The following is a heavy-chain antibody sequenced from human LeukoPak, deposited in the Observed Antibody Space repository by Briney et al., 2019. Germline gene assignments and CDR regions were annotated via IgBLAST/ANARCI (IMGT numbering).Heavy chain of an antibody. CDR3: ARAHPSGWFYFDY. CDR2: ISSSGYTM. V-gene: IGHV3-48*03. D-gene: IGHD6-19*01. J-gene: IGHJ4*02. CDR1: GFTFSSYE. Sequence: GGSLRLSCAASGFTFSSYEMNWVRQAPGKGLEWVSYISSSGYTMYYADSVKGRFTISRDNAKNSLYLQMNSLRAEDTAVYYCARAHPSGWFYFDYWGQGTLVTVSS.